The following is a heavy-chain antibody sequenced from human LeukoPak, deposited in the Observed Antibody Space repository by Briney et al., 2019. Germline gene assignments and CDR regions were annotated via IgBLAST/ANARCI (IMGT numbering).Heavy chain of an antibody. D-gene: IGHD2-8*01. CDR2: ISSSGSTI. Sequence: GGSLRLSCAASGFTFSSYEMNWVRQAPGKGLEWVSYISSSGSTIYYADSVKGRFTISRDNAENSLYLQMNSLRAEDTAVYYCGKDVPRAGWCGFDSWGQGTRVTVSS. CDR3: GKDVPRAGWCGFDS. V-gene: IGHV3-48*03. J-gene: IGHJ4*02. CDR1: GFTFSSYE.